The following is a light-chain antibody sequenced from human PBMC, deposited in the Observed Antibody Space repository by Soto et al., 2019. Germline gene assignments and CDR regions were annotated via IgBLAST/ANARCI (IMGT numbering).Light chain of an antibody. CDR1: QSVSSSY. Sequence: EIVLTQSPGTLSVSPGERASLSCRASQSVSSSYLAWYQQRPGQAPSLLIYGASSRATGIPDRFSGSGSGTDFTLTVSRLEPEDFAVYYCQQYGSSPLTFGGGTKVEIK. J-gene: IGKJ4*01. CDR3: QQYGSSPLT. CDR2: GAS. V-gene: IGKV3-20*01.